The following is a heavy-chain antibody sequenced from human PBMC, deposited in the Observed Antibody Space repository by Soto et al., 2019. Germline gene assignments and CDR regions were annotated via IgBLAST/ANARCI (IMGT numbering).Heavy chain of an antibody. V-gene: IGHV1-69*06. CDR2: IIPIFGTA. CDR3: AREDLYCSSTSCLAAGWFDP. CDR1: GGTFSSYA. D-gene: IGHD2-2*01. J-gene: IGHJ5*02. Sequence: SVKVSCKASGGTFSSYAISWVRQAPGQGLEWMGGIIPIFGTANYAQKFQGRVTITADKSTSTAYTELSSLRSEDTAVYYCAREDLYCSSTSCLAAGWFDPWGQGTLVTVSS.